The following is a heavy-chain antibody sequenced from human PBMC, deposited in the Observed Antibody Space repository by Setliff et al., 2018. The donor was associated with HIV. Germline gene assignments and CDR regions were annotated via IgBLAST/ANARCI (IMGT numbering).Heavy chain of an antibody. D-gene: IGHD1-1*01. J-gene: IGHJ4*02. Sequence: ASVKVSCKASGYTFINYGISWVRQAPGQGLEWMGSMNPNNGNTVYAQKFQGRVTMTRDTSTSTAYMELSSLTSDDTAIYYCARGRPTGYFDCWGQGTLVTVSS. CDR1: GYTFINYG. V-gene: IGHV1-8*02. CDR2: MNPNNGNT. CDR3: ARGRPTGYFDC.